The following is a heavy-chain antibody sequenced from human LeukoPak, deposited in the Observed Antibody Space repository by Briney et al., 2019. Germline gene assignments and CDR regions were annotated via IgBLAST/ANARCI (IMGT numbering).Heavy chain of an antibody. CDR1: GFTFSRYA. CDR3: AKDPLRYCSSTSCYTKGFDY. D-gene: IGHD2-2*02. J-gene: IGHJ4*02. V-gene: IGHV3-23*01. CDR2: ISGSGGST. Sequence: GGSLRLSCAASGFTFSRYAMSWVRQAPGKGLEWVSAISGSGGSTYYADSVKGRFTISRDNSKNTLYLQMNSLRAEDTAVYYCAKDPLRYCSSTSCYTKGFDYWGQGTLVTVSS.